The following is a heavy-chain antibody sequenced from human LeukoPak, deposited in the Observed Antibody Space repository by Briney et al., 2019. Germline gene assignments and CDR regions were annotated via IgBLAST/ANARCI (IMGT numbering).Heavy chain of an antibody. CDR3: ANLDWGWVLLGY. CDR1: GFTFSSYG. CDR2: IRYDGSNK. J-gene: IGHJ4*02. Sequence: PGGSLRLSCAASGFTFSSYGMHWVRQAPGKGLEWVAFIRYDGSNKYYADSVKGRFTISRDNSKNTLYLQMNSLRAEDTAVYYCANLDWGWVLLGYWGQGTLATVSS. D-gene: IGHD3/OR15-3a*01. V-gene: IGHV3-30*02.